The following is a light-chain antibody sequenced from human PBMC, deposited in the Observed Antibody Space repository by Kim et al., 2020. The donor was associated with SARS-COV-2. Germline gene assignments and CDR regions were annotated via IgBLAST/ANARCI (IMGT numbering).Light chain of an antibody. CDR3: QQRSNWPLT. CDR1: QSVSSY. J-gene: IGKJ4*01. CDR2: DAS. V-gene: IGKV3-11*01. Sequence: FAPGERATRSCRASQSVSSYLAWYQQKPGQAPRLLIYDASNRATGIPARFSGSGSGTDFTLTISSLEPEDFAVYYCQQRSNWPLTFGGGTKVDIK.